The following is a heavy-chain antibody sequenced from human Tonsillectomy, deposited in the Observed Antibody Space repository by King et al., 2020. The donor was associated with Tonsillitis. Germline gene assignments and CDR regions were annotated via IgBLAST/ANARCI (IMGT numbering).Heavy chain of an antibody. D-gene: IGHD3-16*02. Sequence: EQLVQSGAEVKKPGASVKVSCKASGYTFTGFYVHWLRQAPGQXLEWMGWINPNSGGTNSAQKFQGRVTMTRDTSISTAXMELSRLTSYDTAVYYCARDRSAQVITFGGLIVFDYWGXGALVTXSS. V-gene: IGHV1-2*02. CDR2: INPNSGGT. J-gene: IGHJ4*02. CDR1: GYTFTGFY. CDR3: ARDRSAQVITFGGLIVFDY.